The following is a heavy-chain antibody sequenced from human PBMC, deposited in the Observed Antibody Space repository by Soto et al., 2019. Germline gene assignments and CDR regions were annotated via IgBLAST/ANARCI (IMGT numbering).Heavy chain of an antibody. CDR3: ARLAAAGKHPYYYYGMDV. Sequence: PGGSLRLSCAASGFTFSSYEMNWVRQAPGKGLEWVSYISSSGSTIYYADSVKGRFTISRDNAKNSLYLQMNSLRAEVTAVYYCARLAAAGKHPYYYYGMDVWGQGTTVTVSS. CDR1: GFTFSSYE. J-gene: IGHJ6*02. CDR2: ISSSGSTI. D-gene: IGHD6-13*01. V-gene: IGHV3-48*03.